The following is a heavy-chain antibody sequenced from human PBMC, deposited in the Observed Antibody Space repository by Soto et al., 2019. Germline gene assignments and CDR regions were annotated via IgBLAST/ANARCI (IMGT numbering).Heavy chain of an antibody. CDR1: GGSISSGGYY. J-gene: IGHJ4*02. CDR2: IYYSGST. V-gene: IGHV4-31*03. D-gene: IGHD2-15*01. Sequence: SETLSLTCTVSGGSISSGGYYWSWIRQHPGKGLEWIGYIYYSGSTYYNPSLKSRVTISVDTSKNQFSLKLSTVTAADTAVYYWARSCSGGSCYNDYWGQGTLVTVSS. CDR3: ARSCSGGSCYNDY.